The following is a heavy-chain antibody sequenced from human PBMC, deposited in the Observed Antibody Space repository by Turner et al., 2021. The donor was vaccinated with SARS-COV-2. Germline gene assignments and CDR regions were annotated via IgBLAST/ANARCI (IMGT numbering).Heavy chain of an antibody. Sequence: QLQLQASGPGLVKPSENLSLTCPVSDGSISSSSYYWGRIRQLPGKGLEWIGSIDYSGSTYYNPSLKSRVTISVDTSKNQFSLKLSSVTAADTAVYYCAGEVVVLTTTHYGMDVWGQGTTVTVSS. CDR1: DGSISSSSYY. J-gene: IGHJ6*02. CDR3: AGEVVVLTTTHYGMDV. D-gene: IGHD1-26*01. CDR2: IDYSGST. V-gene: IGHV4-39*01.